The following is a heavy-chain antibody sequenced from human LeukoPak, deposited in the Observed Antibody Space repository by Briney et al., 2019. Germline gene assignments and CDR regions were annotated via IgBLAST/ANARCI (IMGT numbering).Heavy chain of an antibody. D-gene: IGHD3-10*01. V-gene: IGHV3-33*01. J-gene: IGHJ4*02. Sequence: PGGSLRLSCAASGFTFSSYGMHWVRQAPGKGLEWVAVIWYDGSNKYYADSVKGRFTISRDNSKNTLYLQMNSLRAEDTAVYYCASSRIVRGVIYYWGQGTLVTVSS. CDR3: ASSRIVRGVIYY. CDR1: GFTFSSYG. CDR2: IWYDGSNK.